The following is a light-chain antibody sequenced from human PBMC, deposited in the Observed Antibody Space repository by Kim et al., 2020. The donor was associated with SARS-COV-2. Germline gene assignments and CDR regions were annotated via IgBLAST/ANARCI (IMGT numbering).Light chain of an antibody. J-gene: IGKJ5*01. CDR1: QSVLSSSNNKNY. V-gene: IGKV4-1*01. Sequence: ATIKCKASQSVLSSSNNKNYLAWFQQRPGQPPNLLISWASTRESGVPDRFIGSGSGTDFTLTITSLQAEDVAVYYCQQYHSGPITFGQGTRLEIK. CDR3: QQYHSGPIT. CDR2: WAS.